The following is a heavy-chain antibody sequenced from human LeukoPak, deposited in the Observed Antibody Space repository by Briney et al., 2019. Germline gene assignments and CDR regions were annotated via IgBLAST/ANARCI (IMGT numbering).Heavy chain of an antibody. V-gene: IGHV3-30*04. CDR1: GFTFSSYA. CDR3: ARSPRGAFDI. D-gene: IGHD3-10*01. Sequence: PGGSLRLSCAASGFTFSSYAMHWVRQAPGKGLEWVAVISYDGSNKYYADSVKGRFTISRDNPKNTLYLQMNSLRAEDTAVYYCARSPRGAFDIWGQGTMVTVSS. CDR2: ISYDGSNK. J-gene: IGHJ3*02.